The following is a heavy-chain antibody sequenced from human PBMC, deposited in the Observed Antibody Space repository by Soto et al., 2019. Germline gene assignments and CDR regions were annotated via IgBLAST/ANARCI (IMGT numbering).Heavy chain of an antibody. CDR2: IYYSGST. V-gene: IGHV4-59*12. CDR1: GGSISSYY. CDR3: AREIEEYRVYYYYMDV. J-gene: IGHJ6*03. D-gene: IGHD5-18*01. Sequence: SETLSLTCTVSGGSISSYYWSWIRQPPGKGLEWIGYIYYSGSTNYNPSLKSQVTISVDTSKNQFPLKLSSVTAADTAVYYCAREIEEYRVYYYYMDVWGKGTTVTVSS.